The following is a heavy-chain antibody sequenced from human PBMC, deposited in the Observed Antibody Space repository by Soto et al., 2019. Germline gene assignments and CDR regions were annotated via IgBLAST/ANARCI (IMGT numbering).Heavy chain of an antibody. D-gene: IGHD5-18*01. CDR1: GGSVSSDSYY. Sequence: PSETLSLTCTVSGGSVSSDSYYWSWIRQPPGKGLEWIGHIYCSGSTNYNSSLKSRVTISVDKSKKQFSLKVSSVTAADTAVYYCARAVPRGHGYIFDFWGQGTLVTVSS. V-gene: IGHV4-61*01. CDR2: IYCSGST. J-gene: IGHJ4*02. CDR3: ARAVPRGHGYIFDF.